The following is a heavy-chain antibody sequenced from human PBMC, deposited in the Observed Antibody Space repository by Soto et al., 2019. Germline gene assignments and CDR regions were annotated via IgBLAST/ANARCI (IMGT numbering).Heavy chain of an antibody. D-gene: IGHD6-19*01. V-gene: IGHV3-74*01. CDR2: INGDGSMP. CDR3: ARGMAGSGTANDY. J-gene: IGHJ4*02. Sequence: EVQLVESGGDLVEPGGSLGLSCAASGFTFSSHWMVWVRQAPGKGLVWVSRINGDGSMPSYADSVKGRFTISRDNAKNTVKLQMNSLRVKDTAVYYCARGMAGSGTANDYWGRGILVTVSS. CDR1: GFTFSSHW.